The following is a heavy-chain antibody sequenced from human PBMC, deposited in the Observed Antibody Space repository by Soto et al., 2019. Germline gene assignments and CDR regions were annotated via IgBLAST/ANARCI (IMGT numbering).Heavy chain of an antibody. CDR1: GGPISSGDYY. CDR2: IYYSGST. V-gene: IGHV4-31*03. J-gene: IGHJ5*02. CDR3: ARGDRRYSHGPTWFWFDP. Sequence: SETLSLTCTVSGGPISSGDYYWSWIRQHPGEGLEWIGYIYYSGSTYYNPSLKSRVTISVDTSKNQFSLKLSSVTAADTAVYYCARGDRRYSHGPTWFWFDPWGQGTLVTVSS. D-gene: IGHD5-18*01.